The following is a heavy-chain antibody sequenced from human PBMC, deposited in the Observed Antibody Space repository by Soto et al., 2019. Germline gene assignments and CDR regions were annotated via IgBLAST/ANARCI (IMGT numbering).Heavy chain of an antibody. CDR3: AKDQYSHGPSHFDY. CDR1: GFTLSSYG. D-gene: IGHD4-4*01. V-gene: IGHV3-33*06. Sequence: VWSLRLSCAASGFTLSSYGMHWVRQAPGKGLEWVAVIWYDGSNKYYADSVKGRFTISRDNSKNTLHLQMNSLRTEDTAVYFCAKDQYSHGPSHFDYWGQGTRVTVSS. J-gene: IGHJ4*02. CDR2: IWYDGSNK.